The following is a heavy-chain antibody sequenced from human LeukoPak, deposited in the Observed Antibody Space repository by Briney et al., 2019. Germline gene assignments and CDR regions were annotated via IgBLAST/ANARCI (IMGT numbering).Heavy chain of an antibody. V-gene: IGHV3-30-3*01. CDR2: ISYDGSNK. Sequence: GRSLRLSCAASRFTFSSYAMHWVRQAPGKGLEWVVVISYDGSNKYYADSVKGRFTISRDNSKNTLYLQMNSLRAEDTAVYYCARDETVTTLVSYYYYGMDVWGQGTTVTVSS. CDR3: ARDETVTTLVSYYYYGMDV. D-gene: IGHD4-23*01. CDR1: RFTFSSYA. J-gene: IGHJ6*02.